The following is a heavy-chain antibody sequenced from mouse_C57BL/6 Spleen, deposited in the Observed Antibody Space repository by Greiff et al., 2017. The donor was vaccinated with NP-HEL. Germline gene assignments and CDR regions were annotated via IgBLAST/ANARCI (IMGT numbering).Heavy chain of an antibody. CDR1: GYAFTNYL. J-gene: IGHJ3*01. Sequence: QVQLQQSGAELVRPGTSVKVSCKASGYAFTNYLIEWVKQRPGQGLEWIGVINPGSGGTNYNEKFKGKATLTADKSSSTAHMQLSSLTSEDSAVYFCAREDSNYVFAYWGQGTLVTVSA. D-gene: IGHD2-5*01. CDR3: AREDSNYVFAY. V-gene: IGHV1-54*01. CDR2: INPGSGGT.